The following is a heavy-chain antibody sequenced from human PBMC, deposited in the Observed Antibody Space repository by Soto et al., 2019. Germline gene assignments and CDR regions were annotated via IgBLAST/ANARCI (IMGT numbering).Heavy chain of an antibody. CDR3: ARSNWNYDDFDY. V-gene: IGHV4-4*07. D-gene: IGHD1-7*01. CDR1: CGSISSYY. Sequence: SETLSLTCTVSCGSISSYYWSWIRQPAGKGLEWIGRIYTSGSTNYNPSLKSRVTMSVDTSKNQFSLKLSSVTAADTAVYYCARSNWNYDDFDYWGQGTLVTVSS. CDR2: IYTSGST. J-gene: IGHJ4*02.